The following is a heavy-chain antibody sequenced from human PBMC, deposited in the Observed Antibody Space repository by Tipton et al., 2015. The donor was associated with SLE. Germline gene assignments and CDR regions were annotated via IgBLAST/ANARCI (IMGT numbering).Heavy chain of an antibody. J-gene: IGHJ4*02. CDR2: IHTSGDT. V-gene: IGHV4-61*02. Sequence: PGLVKPSQTLSLTCTVSGGSISSGSYYWSWIRQPAGKGLEWIGRIHTSGDTKYNPSLKSRVTISVDTSKNQLSLRLSSVTAADTAVYYCARIQLLKVRGIMMRPTQFDHWGQGTLVTASS. CDR1: GGSISSGSYY. CDR3: ARIQLLKVRGIMMRPTQFDH. D-gene: IGHD3-10*01.